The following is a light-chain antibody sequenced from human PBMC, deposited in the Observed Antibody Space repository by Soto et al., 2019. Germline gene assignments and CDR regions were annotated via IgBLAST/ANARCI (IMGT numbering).Light chain of an antibody. CDR3: QQSYSTPYT. V-gene: IGKV1-39*01. Sequence: DLQMTQSPSSLSASVGDRVTITCRASQSISIYLNWYQQKPGNAPKLLIYGASSLPSGVPSRFSGSGSGTDFTLIISSLQPEDFATYYCQQSYSTPYTFGQGTKLELK. J-gene: IGKJ2*01. CDR2: GAS. CDR1: QSISIY.